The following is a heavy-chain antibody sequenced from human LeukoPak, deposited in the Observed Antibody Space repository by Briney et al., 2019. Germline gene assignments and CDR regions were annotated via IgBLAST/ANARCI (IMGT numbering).Heavy chain of an antibody. CDR3: ARALGQYYDSSARYFDY. Sequence: ASVRVSCKASGYTFASYYMHWVRQAPGQGLEWMGIINPSGGSTSYAQKFQGRVTMTRDTSTSTAYMELSSLRSEDTAVYYCARALGQYYDSSARYFDYWGQGTLVTVSS. V-gene: IGHV1-46*01. D-gene: IGHD3-22*01. CDR1: GYTFASYY. J-gene: IGHJ4*02. CDR2: INPSGGST.